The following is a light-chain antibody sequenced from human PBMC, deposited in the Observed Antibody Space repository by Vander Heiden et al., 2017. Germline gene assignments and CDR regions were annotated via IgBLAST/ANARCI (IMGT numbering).Light chain of an antibody. Sequence: QSVLSQPPAASGTPGQSVTLSCSGVMCNIASNPVDWSQHLTHTAPKLIISHNNQRPSGVPDRFSGSKSGTSAALANSGLQTEDEAAYYCAAWDDSLKVFGGGTKLTVL. V-gene: IGLV1-44*01. CDR2: HNN. CDR3: AAWDDSLKV. CDR1: MCNIASNP. J-gene: IGLJ3*02.